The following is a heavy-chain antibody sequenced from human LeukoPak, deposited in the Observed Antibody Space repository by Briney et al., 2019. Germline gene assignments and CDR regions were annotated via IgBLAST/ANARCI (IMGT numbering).Heavy chain of an antibody. D-gene: IGHD3-16*01. CDR2: ISDSGGRT. CDR1: GFTFSSYA. J-gene: IGHJ6*02. CDR3: ARDSLGPTSNYYYYGMDV. V-gene: IGHV3-23*01. Sequence: GGSLRLSCAASGFTFSSYAMGWVRQAPGKGLEWVSGISDSGGRTYYADSVKGRFTISRDNSKNTVYLQMDSLRAEDTAVYYCARDSLGPTSNYYYYGMDVWGQGTTVTVSS.